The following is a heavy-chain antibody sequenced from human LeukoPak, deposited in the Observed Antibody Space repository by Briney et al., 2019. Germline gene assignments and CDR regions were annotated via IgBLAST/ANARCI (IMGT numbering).Heavy chain of an antibody. Sequence: GALRLSCAASGFTFSSCAMHWVRQAPGKGLEYVSAISSNGGSTYYANSVKGRFTISRDNSKNTLYLQMGSLRAEDMAVYYCARDQGENDAFDIWGQGTMVTVSS. CDR3: ARDQGENDAFDI. CDR1: GFTFSSCA. J-gene: IGHJ3*02. V-gene: IGHV3-64*01. CDR2: ISSNGGST.